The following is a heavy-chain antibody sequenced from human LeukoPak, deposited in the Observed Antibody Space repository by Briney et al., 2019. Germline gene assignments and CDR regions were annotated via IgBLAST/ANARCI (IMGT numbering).Heavy chain of an antibody. D-gene: IGHD3-3*01. V-gene: IGHV4-39*01. Sequence: SETLSLTCTVSGGSISSSCYYWGWIRPPPGKGREWIGSICYSGSTYYNPSLKSRVTISVDTSKNQFSLKLSSVTAADTAVYYCARQAIFGVVSAFRGYYFDYWGQGTLVTVSS. J-gene: IGHJ4*02. CDR2: ICYSGST. CDR1: GGSISSSCYY. CDR3: ARQAIFGVVSAFRGYYFDY.